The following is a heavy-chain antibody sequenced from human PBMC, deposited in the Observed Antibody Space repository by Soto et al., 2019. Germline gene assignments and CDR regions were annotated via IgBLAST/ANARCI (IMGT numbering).Heavy chain of an antibody. CDR2: IKSKTDGGTT. Sequence: GGSLRLSCAASGFTFSNAWMNWVRQTPGKGLEWVGRIKSKTDGGTTDYAAPVKGRFTISRDDSKNTLYLQMNSLKTEDTAVYYCTTEDAGIAVAGFDYWGQGTLVTVSS. V-gene: IGHV3-15*07. J-gene: IGHJ4*02. CDR1: GFTFSNAW. D-gene: IGHD6-19*01. CDR3: TTEDAGIAVAGFDY.